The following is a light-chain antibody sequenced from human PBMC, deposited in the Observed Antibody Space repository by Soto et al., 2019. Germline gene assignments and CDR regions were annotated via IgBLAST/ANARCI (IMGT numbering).Light chain of an antibody. CDR1: QSVSSSY. CDR2: GAS. CDR3: QQYGSSPLT. Sequence: EIVLTHSPGTLSFSPGERATLSCRASQSVSSSYLAWYQQKPGQAPRLLIYGASSRATGIPDRFSGSGSGTDFTLTISRLEPEDFAVYYCQQYGSSPLTFGGGTKVEIK. V-gene: IGKV3-20*01. J-gene: IGKJ4*01.